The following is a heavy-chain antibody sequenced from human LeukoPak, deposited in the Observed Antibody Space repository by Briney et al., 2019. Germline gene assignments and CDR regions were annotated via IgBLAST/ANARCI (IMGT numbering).Heavy chain of an antibody. D-gene: IGHD3-9*01. CDR3: ARCGEPSYDILTGYSRFDY. CDR2: INPSGGST. V-gene: IGHV1-46*02. J-gene: IGHJ4*02. Sequence: ASVKVSCKASGYTFNSHGISWVRQAPGQGLEWMGIINPSGGSTSYAQKFQGRVTMTRDTSTSTVYMELSSLRSEDTAVYYCARCGEPSYDILTGYSRFDYWGQGTLVTVSS. CDR1: GYTFNSHG.